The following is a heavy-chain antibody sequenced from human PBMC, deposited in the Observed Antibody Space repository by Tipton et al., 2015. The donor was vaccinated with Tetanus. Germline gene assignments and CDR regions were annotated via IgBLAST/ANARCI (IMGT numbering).Heavy chain of an antibody. J-gene: IGHJ5*02. Sequence: LRLSCTVSGGSINNGAYTWSWIRQSPGKGLEWIGYIFHTGGTYYNPSLKSRVTISVDGPKNQFSLNLKSVTAADTAVYYCARSHGSGGLLWFDAWGQGTLVAVSS. D-gene: IGHD3-10*01. V-gene: IGHV4-30-2*06. CDR2: IFHTGGT. CDR1: GGSINNGAYT. CDR3: ARSHGSGGLLWFDA.